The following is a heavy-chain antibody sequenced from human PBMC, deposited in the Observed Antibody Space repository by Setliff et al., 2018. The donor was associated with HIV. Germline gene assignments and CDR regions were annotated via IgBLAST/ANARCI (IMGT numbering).Heavy chain of an antibody. CDR3: ARSNRGYDSRGFYRENWFDP. D-gene: IGHD3-22*01. V-gene: IGHV5-51*01. Sequence: GESLKISCKASGYTFTSYWIAWVRQMPGKGPEWMGIIYPGDSDTRYSPSFQGQVTISVDKSLDSAYLQWNTLKASDTAMYYCARSNRGYDSRGFYRENWFDPWGQGTQVTVSS. CDR1: GYTFTSYW. CDR2: IYPGDSDT. J-gene: IGHJ5*02.